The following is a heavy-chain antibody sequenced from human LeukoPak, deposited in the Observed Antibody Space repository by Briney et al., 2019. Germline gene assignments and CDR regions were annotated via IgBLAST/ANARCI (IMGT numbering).Heavy chain of an antibody. Sequence: ASVKVSCKASGYTFTSYYMHWVRQAPGQGLEWMGIINPSGGSTSYAQKFQGRVTMTRDTSTSTVYMELSSLRSEDTAVYYCARVYGSGSYSEPFDYWGQGTLVTVSS. D-gene: IGHD3-10*01. CDR3: ARVYGSGSYSEPFDY. V-gene: IGHV1-46*01. J-gene: IGHJ4*02. CDR2: INPSGGST. CDR1: GYTFTSYY.